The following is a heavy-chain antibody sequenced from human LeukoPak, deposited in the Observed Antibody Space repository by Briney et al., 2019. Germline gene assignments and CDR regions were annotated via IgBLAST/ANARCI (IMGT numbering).Heavy chain of an antibody. D-gene: IGHD1-7*01. CDR2: ISSSSSYI. J-gene: IGHJ4*02. CDR1: GFTFSSYS. CDR3: ATAGNYRFDY. Sequence: PGRSLRLSCAASGFTFSSYSMNWVRQAPGKGLEWVSSISSSSSYIYYADSVKGRFTISRDNAKNTLYLQMNSLRAEDTAVYYCATAGNYRFDYWGQGTLVTVSS. V-gene: IGHV3-21*01.